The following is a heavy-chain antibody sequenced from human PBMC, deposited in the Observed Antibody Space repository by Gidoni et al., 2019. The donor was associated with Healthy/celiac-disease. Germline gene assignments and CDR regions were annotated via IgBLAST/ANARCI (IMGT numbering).Heavy chain of an antibody. J-gene: IGHJ4*02. V-gene: IGHV3-23*01. CDR3: AKGVHGAYYYGSGYFDY. CDR2: ISGSGGST. Sequence: EVQLLESGGGLVQPGGSLRLSWSASGFTFSSYAMSWVRQAPGKGLEWVSAISGSGGSTYYADSVKGRFTISRDNSKNTLYLQMNSLRAEDTAVYYCAKGVHGAYYYGSGYFDYWGQGTLVTVSS. CDR1: GFTFSSYA. D-gene: IGHD3-10*01.